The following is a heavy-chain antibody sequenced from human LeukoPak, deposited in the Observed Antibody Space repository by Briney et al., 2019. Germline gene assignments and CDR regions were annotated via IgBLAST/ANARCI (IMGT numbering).Heavy chain of an antibody. J-gene: IGHJ4*02. CDR1: GYTFTNYG. CDR3: ASGPGIAVAGVFDY. D-gene: IGHD6-19*01. Sequence: ASVKVSCKASGYTFTNYGINWVRQAPGQGLEWLGWLIGYTGHTNYVQKIQGRVTITTDTSTNTAYMELRSLRSDDTAVYYCASGPGIAVAGVFDYWGQGSLVTVSS. V-gene: IGHV1-18*04. CDR2: LIGYTGHT.